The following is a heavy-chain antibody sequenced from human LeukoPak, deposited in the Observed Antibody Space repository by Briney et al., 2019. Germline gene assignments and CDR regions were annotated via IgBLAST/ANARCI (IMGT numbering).Heavy chain of an antibody. CDR2: IYCSGST. Sequence: SQTLSLTCTVSGGSISSGDYYWSWIRQPPGKGLEWIGYIYCSGSTYYNPSLKSRVTISVDTSKNQFSLKLSSVTAADTAVYYCARDRSVAALWGHMGLDYWGQGTLVTVSS. D-gene: IGHD6-19*01. J-gene: IGHJ4*02. CDR3: ARDRSVAALWGHMGLDY. CDR1: GGSISSGDYY. V-gene: IGHV4-30-4*08.